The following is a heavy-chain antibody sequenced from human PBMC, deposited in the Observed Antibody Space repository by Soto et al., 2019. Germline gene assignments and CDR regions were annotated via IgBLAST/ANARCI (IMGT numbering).Heavy chain of an antibody. CDR3: ARDWSPGFDP. V-gene: IGHV3-23*01. J-gene: IGHJ5*02. CDR1: GFTFSNYA. D-gene: IGHD3-3*01. CDR2: ISGSGGST. Sequence: GGSLRLSCAASGFTFSNYAVTWVRQAPGKGLEWVSTISGSGGSTYYADSVKGRFTISRDNSKNTLYLQMNSLRAEDTAVYYCARDWSPGFDPWGQGTLVTV.